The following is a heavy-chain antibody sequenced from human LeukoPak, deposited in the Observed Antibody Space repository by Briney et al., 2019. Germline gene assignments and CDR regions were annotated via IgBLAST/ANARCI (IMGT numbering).Heavy chain of an antibody. J-gene: IGHJ4*02. Sequence: ASVKVSCKASGYTFIDYYIHWVRQDPGQGLEWMGWISTSTRGTNYAPKFQGRVTMTKDTSISTAYMELSSLRSDDTAVYYCATSDYGDCFDYWGQGTLVTVSS. CDR2: ISTSTRGT. CDR1: GYTFIDYY. CDR3: ATSDYGDCFDY. V-gene: IGHV1-2*02. D-gene: IGHD4-17*01.